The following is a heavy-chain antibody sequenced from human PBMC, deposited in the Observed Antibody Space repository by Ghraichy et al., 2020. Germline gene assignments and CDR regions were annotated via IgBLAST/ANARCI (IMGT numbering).Heavy chain of an antibody. CDR1: GHTSSDYY. Sequence: ASVKVSCRASGHTSSDYYLHWVRQAPGEGLEWMGRINPNSGGTNLAQKFQGRVTLTRDASINTAYMELSRLRFDDTAVYFCASAHSPENYYYYYMDVWGEGTTVIVSS. J-gene: IGHJ6*03. D-gene: IGHD1-26*01. CDR2: INPNSGGT. CDR3: ASAHSPENYYYYYMDV. V-gene: IGHV1-2*06.